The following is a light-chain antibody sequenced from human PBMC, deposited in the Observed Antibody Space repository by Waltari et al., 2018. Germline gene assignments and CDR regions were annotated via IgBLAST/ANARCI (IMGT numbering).Light chain of an antibody. CDR2: AES. CDR3: QQLHSYPRT. Sequence: DIQLTQSPSFLSASVGDRVTITCRASQGIGSYLAWYQQKPGKAPTLLIYAESTLKSGVPSRFSGSYSGTEFTLPTSSLQPEDFASYFFQQLHSYPRTFGGGTKMEI. V-gene: IGKV1-9*01. J-gene: IGKJ4*01. CDR1: QGIGSY.